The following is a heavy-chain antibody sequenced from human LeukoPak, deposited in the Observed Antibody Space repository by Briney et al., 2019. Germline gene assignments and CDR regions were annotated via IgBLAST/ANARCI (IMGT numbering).Heavy chain of an antibody. Sequence: PSEILSLTCTVSGGSINSGSYYWSWIRQPAGKGLEWIGRIYTSGSTNYKPSLKSRVTISVDTSKNQFSLRLSSVTAADTAVYYCARHVRGYSHYYFDYWGQGTLVTVSS. CDR3: ARHVRGYSHYYFDY. CDR2: IYTSGST. V-gene: IGHV4-61*02. D-gene: IGHD5-18*01. J-gene: IGHJ4*02. CDR1: GGSINSGSYY.